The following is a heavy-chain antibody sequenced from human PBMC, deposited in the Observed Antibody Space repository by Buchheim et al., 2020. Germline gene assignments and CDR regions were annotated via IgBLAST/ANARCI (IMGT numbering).Heavy chain of an antibody. CDR2: LSANGGEA. D-gene: IGHD3-3*01. V-gene: IGHV3-23*01. CDR3: ARGASTITRHFDN. Sequence: EVQLLESGGGLVQAGGSLRLSCAASGFVFSTYSMNWVRQAPGKGPEWVSILSANGGEAHSADSVKGRFTISRDNSKNTLYLQLNSLRADDTAVYYCARGASTITRHFDNWGQGTL. J-gene: IGHJ4*01. CDR1: GFVFSTYS.